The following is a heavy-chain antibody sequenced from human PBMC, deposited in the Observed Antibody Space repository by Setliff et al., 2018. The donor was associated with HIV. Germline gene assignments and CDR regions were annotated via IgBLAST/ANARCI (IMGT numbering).Heavy chain of an antibody. D-gene: IGHD3-10*01. CDR1: GYTFTDYF. CDR2: INPNSGGT. V-gene: IGHV1-2*06. J-gene: IGHJ1*01. CDR3: ARDWAEDYYGSGSFQY. Sequence: ASVKVSCKSSGYTFTDYFMHWVRRAAGQGLEWMGRINPNSGGTNYAQKFQGRVTMTRDTSISTAYMELSRLRSDDTAVYYCARDWAEDYYGSGSFQYWGQGTLVTVSS.